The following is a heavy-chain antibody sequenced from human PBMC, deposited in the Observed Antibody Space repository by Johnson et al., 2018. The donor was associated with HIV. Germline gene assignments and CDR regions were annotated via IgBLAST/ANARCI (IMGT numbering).Heavy chain of an antibody. CDR3: ARSNWGGYAFDI. CDR1: GFTFSSYA. D-gene: IGHD7-27*01. J-gene: IGHJ3*02. CDR2: ISYDGNNK. Sequence: QVQLVESGGGVVRPGGSLRLSCAGSGFTFSSYAMHWVRQAPGKGLEWVAVISYDGNNKYYADSVKGRVTISRDNSKNTLYLQMNSLGAEDTAVYYCARSNWGGYAFDIWGQGTMVTVSS. V-gene: IGHV3-30*14.